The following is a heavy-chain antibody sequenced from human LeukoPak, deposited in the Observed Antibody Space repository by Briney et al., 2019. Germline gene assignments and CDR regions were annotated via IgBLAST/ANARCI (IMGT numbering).Heavy chain of an antibody. CDR3: ARSLAYYDFWSGYYFGY. J-gene: IGHJ4*02. CDR1: GFTLSSYG. D-gene: IGHD3-3*01. CDR2: IKQDGSEK. Sequence: QPGGSLRLSCAASGFTLSSYGMSWVRQAPGKGLEWVANIKQDGSEKYYVDSVKGRFTISRDNAKNSLYLQMNSLRAEDTAVYYCARSLAYYDFWSGYYFGYWGQGTLVTVSS. V-gene: IGHV3-7*01.